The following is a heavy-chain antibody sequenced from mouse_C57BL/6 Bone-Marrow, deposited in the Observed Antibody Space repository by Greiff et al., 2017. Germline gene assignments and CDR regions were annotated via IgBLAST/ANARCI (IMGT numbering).Heavy chain of an antibody. J-gene: IGHJ1*03. CDR2: VNSDGGST. CDR3: ARASTMNWYFDV. D-gene: IGHD2-4*01. Sequence: EVMLVESGGGLVQPGESLKLSCESNEYEFPSHDMSWVRKTPEKRLELVAAVNSDGGSTYYPDTMERRFIISRDNTKKTLYLQMSSLRSEDTALEYGARASTMNWYFDVWGTGTTVTVSS. CDR1: EYEFPSHD. V-gene: IGHV5-2*01.